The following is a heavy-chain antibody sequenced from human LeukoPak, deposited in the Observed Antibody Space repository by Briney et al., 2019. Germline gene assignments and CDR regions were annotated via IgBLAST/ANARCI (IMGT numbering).Heavy chain of an antibody. J-gene: IGHJ4*02. V-gene: IGHV3-23*01. Sequence: GGSLRLSCAASGFTFSSYSMNWVRQAPGKGLEWVSAISGSGGSTYHADSVKGRFTISRDNTKNTLYLQMNRLRAEDTAVYYCAKRDYYDNSGYFDYWGQGTLVTVSS. D-gene: IGHD3-22*01. CDR2: ISGSGGST. CDR1: GFTFSSYS. CDR3: AKRDYYDNSGYFDY.